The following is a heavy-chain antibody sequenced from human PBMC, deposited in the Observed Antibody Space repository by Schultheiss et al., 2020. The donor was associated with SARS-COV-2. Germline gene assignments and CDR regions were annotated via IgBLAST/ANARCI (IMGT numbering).Heavy chain of an antibody. CDR1: GFSFSTYS. Sequence: GGSLRLSCTASGFSFSTYSLNWVRQAPGEGLEWVSSISGSGDYIYYADSVRGRFTLSRDNSKNTLYLQMNSLRAEDTAVYYCAKRGPRDSSGNEGFDYWGQGTLVTVSS. J-gene: IGHJ4*02. V-gene: IGHV3-21*04. CDR2: ISGSGDYI. D-gene: IGHD3-22*01. CDR3: AKRGPRDSSGNEGFDY.